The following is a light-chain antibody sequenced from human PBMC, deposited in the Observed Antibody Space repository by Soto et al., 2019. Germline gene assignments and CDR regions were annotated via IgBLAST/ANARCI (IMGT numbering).Light chain of an antibody. CDR1: QSVISTY. V-gene: IGKV3-20*01. CDR2: GAS. CDR3: QQYRASLGT. J-gene: IGKJ1*01. Sequence: EIVLTQSPGTLSLSPGERATLSCRASQSVISTYLAWYQQKPGQAPRLLIYGASSRATGIPDRFSGSGAGTDFYLTISRLEPEDFAVYYCQQYRASLGTFGQVTKVEIK.